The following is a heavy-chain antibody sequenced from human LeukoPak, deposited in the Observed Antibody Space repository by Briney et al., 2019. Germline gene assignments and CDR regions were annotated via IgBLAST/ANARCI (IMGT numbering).Heavy chain of an antibody. J-gene: IGHJ5*02. V-gene: IGHV3-23*01. CDR1: GLTFSSYA. CDR2: ISGSGGST. CDR3: ARSSGTMVQGANWFDP. D-gene: IGHD3-10*01. Sequence: GGSLRLSCAASGLTFSSYAMSWVRQAPGKGLEWVSAISGSGGSTYYADSVKGRFTISRDNYKNTLYLQMNSLRAEDTAVYYCARSSGTMVQGANWFDPWGQGTLVTVSS.